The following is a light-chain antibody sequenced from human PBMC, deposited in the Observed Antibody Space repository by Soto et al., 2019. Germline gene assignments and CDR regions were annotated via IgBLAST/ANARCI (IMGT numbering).Light chain of an antibody. CDR1: QGIGNS. V-gene: IGKV1-27*01. Sequence: DIQMTQSPPSLSASVGDRVTITCRASQGIGNSLAWYQQKPGTVPKLLIYSASTLQSGVPSRFSGSGSGTDFTLTISSLQPEDVAAYYCQKYNTGPATFSQGTRLEIK. J-gene: IGKJ5*01. CDR3: QKYNTGPAT. CDR2: SAS.